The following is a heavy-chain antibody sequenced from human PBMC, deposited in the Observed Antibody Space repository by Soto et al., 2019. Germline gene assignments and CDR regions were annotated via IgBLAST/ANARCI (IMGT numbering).Heavy chain of an antibody. D-gene: IGHD6-6*01. J-gene: IGHJ5*02. CDR3: ARDGGIAARRGWFDT. CDR2: ISSSSSYI. V-gene: IGHV3-21*01. CDR1: GFTFSSYS. Sequence: GGSLRLSCAASGFTFSSYSMNWVRQAPGKGLEWVSSISSSSSYIYYADSVKGRFTISRDNAKNSLYLQMNSLRAEDTAVYYCARDGGIAARRGWFDTWGQGTLVTVSS.